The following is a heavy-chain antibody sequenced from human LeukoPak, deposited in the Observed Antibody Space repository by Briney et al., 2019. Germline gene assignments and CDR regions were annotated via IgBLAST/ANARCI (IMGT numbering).Heavy chain of an antibody. CDR3: ARRVVTQGYYYYYGMDV. J-gene: IGHJ6*02. CDR2: IYPGDSDT. CDR1: GYSFTSYW. Sequence: GESLKISCKGSGYSFTSYWISWVRQMPGKGLEWMGIIYPGDSDTRYSPSFQGQVTISADKSISTAYLQWSSLKASDTAMYYCARRVVTQGYYYYYGMDVWGQGTTVTVSS. V-gene: IGHV5-51*01. D-gene: IGHD4-23*01.